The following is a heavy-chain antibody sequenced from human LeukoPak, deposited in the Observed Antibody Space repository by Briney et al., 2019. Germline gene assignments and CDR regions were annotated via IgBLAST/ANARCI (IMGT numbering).Heavy chain of an antibody. D-gene: IGHD3-10*01. CDR1: GDSINDYF. CDR3: TRDGARGSRGDAFDI. J-gene: IGHJ3*02. CDR2: IDYRGSA. V-gene: IGHV4-4*07. Sequence: PSETLSLTCTVSGDSINDYFWSWIRQPAGKGLEWIGRIDYRGSANYNPSLKSRITMSLDTSKNQFSLKLNSLTAADTAVYYCTRDGARGSRGDAFDIWGQGTMVPVSS.